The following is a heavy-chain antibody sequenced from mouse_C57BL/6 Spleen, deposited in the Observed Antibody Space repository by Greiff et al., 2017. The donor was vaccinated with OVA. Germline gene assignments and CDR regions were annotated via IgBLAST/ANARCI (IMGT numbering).Heavy chain of an antibody. CDR1: GYAFTNYL. V-gene: IGHV1-54*01. J-gene: IGHJ4*01. CDR2: INPGSGGT. CDR3: ARGRTAYAMDY. Sequence: QVQLQQSGAELVRPGTSVKVSCKASGYAFTNYLIEWVKQRPGQGLEWIGVINPGSGGTNYNEKFKGKATLTADKSSSTAYMQLSSLTSEGSAVDFCARGRTAYAMDYWGQGTSVTVSS.